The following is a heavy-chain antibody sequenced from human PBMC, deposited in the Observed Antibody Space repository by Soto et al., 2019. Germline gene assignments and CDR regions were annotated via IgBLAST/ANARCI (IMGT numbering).Heavy chain of an antibody. V-gene: IGHV4-34*01. J-gene: IGHJ5*02. D-gene: IGHD1-1*01. CDR1: GGPFSGYY. CDR3: ATANWSPQYFDR. CDR2: INHSGST. Sequence: SETLSLTGAVYGGPFSGYYWTWLRQPPWKGLEWIGEINHSGSTNYNPSLKSRVTISVDTSKNQFSLKVTSVTAADTAVYYCATANWSPQYFDRFGQGTLFTFCS.